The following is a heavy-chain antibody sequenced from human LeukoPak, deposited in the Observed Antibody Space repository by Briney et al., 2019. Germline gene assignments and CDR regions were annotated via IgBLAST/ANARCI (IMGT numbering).Heavy chain of an antibody. CDR2: INSDGSIT. CDR3: ARTAYSTSSLGF. J-gene: IGHJ4*02. Sequence: HPGGSLRLSCAASGFTFSNYWMHWVRQAPGKGQVWVSRINSDGSITNYADSVKGRFTVSRDNAKNTLYLQMNSLGAEDTAVYYCARTAYSTSSLGFWGQGTLVTVSS. CDR1: GFTFSNYW. V-gene: IGHV3-74*01. D-gene: IGHD6-6*01.